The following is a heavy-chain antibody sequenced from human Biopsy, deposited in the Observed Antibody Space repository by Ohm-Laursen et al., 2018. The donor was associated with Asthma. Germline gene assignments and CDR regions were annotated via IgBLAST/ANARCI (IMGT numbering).Heavy chain of an antibody. D-gene: IGHD3-9*01. CDR1: GYNFISFA. Sequence: ASVKVSCKASGYNFISFAIHWVRQAPRQRLEWMGWVNTGNGDTKYSQKFQGRVTITRDTSASTAYMELRSLRPEDTATYYCARTYYDFLTGQVKDVFGVWGQGTMVTVSS. CDR3: ARTYYDFLTGQVKDVFGV. CDR2: VNTGNGDT. V-gene: IGHV1-3*04. J-gene: IGHJ3*01.